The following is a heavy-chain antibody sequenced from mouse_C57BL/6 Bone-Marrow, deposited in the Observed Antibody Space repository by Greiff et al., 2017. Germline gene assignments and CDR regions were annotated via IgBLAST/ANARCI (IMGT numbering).Heavy chain of an antibody. CDR3: ARHDYNAMDY. V-gene: IGHV1-42*01. Sequence: VQLQQSGPELVKPGASVKISCKASGYSFTGYYMNWVKQSPEKSLEWIGAINPSTGGTTYNQTFKAKATLTVDKSSNTAYMQLKSLTAEDAAVYYCARHDYNAMDYWGQGTSVTVAS. CDR2: INPSTGGT. CDR1: GYSFTGYY. J-gene: IGHJ4*01.